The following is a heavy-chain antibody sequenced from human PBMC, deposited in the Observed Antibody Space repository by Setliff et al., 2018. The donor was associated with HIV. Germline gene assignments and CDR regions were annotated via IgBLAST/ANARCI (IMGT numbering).Heavy chain of an antibody. V-gene: IGHV3-30*02. J-gene: IGHJ4*02. CDR1: GFTFRNYG. D-gene: IGHD3-22*01. CDR2: IQYDGSNK. Sequence: HLGGSLRLSCAASGFTFRNYGIHWVRQAPGKGLEWVSLIQYDGSNKYYAESVKGRFTISRDNSKSTLYLQMNSLRPEDRAVYYCATTHHYARSGYYGWGQGTLVTVSS. CDR3: ATTHHYARSGYYG.